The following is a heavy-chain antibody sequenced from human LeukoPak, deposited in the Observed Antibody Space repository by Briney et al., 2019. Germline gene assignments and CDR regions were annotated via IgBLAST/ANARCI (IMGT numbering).Heavy chain of an antibody. V-gene: IGHV1-69*13. D-gene: IGHD3-22*01. CDR2: IIPIFGTA. J-gene: IGHJ4*02. CDR3: ARGGGPYDSSGYETDY. CDR1: GGTFSSYA. Sequence: SAKVSCKASGGTFSSYAISWVRQAPGQGLEWMGGIIPIFGTANYAQKFQGRVTITADESTSTAYMELSSLRSEDTAVYYCARGGGPYDSSGYETDYWGQGTLVTVSS.